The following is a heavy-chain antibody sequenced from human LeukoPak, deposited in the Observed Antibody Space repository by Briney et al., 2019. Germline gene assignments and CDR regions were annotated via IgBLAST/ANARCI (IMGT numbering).Heavy chain of an antibody. CDR2: ISYDGSDK. J-gene: IGHJ4*02. CDR3: ARDSGFSGTQRGEY. Sequence: GRSLRLSCAASGFTFSIYAMHWVRQAPGKGLEWVAVISYDGSDKYYADSVKGRFTLSRDNSKNTLYLQMNSLRAEDTAVYYCARDSGFSGTQRGEYWGQGALVTVSS. V-gene: IGHV3-30*04. D-gene: IGHD3/OR15-3a*01. CDR1: GFTFSIYA.